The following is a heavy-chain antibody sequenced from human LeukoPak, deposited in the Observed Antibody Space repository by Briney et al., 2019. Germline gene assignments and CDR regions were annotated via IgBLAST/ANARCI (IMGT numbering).Heavy chain of an antibody. Sequence: GGSLRLSCATSGFTFSNYAMSWVRQAPGKGLEWVSGFSGGGGSTHYADSVKGRFTISRDNSKNTLYLQMNSLRAEDTAIYYCAKHGAARAFDYWGQGTLVTVSS. V-gene: IGHV3-23*01. CDR2: FSGGGGST. D-gene: IGHD6-6*01. CDR1: GFTFSNYA. J-gene: IGHJ4*02. CDR3: AKHGAARAFDY.